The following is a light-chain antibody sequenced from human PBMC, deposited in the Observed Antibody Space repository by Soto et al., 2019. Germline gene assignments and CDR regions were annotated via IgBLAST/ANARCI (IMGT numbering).Light chain of an antibody. V-gene: IGKV1-8*01. J-gene: IGKJ5*01. CDR1: QGISSY. CDR2: AAS. Sequence: AIRMTQSPSSLSASTGDRVTITCRASQGISSYLAWYQQKPGKAPKLLIYAASTLQSGVPSRFSGSGSGTNFTFTIICLQSEDFATYYCQQYYSYPITFGQGTRLEIK. CDR3: QQYYSYPIT.